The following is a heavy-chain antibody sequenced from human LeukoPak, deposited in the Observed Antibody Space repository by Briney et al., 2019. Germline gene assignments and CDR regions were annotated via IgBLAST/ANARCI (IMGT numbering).Heavy chain of an antibody. CDR2: IKQDGSEK. J-gene: IGHJ4*02. CDR3: ASDWNRGVDY. Sequence: GGSLRLSCAASGFTFSSYRMSWVRQAPGKGLEWVANIKQDGSEKYYVDSVKGRFTIYRDNAKNSLYLQMNSQRAEDTAVYYCASDWNRGVDYWGQGTLVTVSS. CDR1: GFTFSSYR. V-gene: IGHV3-7*01. D-gene: IGHD1-1*01.